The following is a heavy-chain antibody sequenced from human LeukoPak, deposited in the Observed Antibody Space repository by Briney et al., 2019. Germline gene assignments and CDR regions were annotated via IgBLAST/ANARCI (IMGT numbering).Heavy chain of an antibody. CDR2: ISGRGDST. D-gene: IGHD2-2*01. Sequence: PGGSLRLSCAASGFSFNNYALSWVRQAPGKGLEWVSAISGRGDSTYYADSVKGRFTISRDNSKNTLYLQMNSLRAEDTAVYYCAKDGGQVVPAADDYWGQGTLVTVSS. CDR1: GFSFNNYA. V-gene: IGHV3-23*01. CDR3: AKDGGQVVPAADDY. J-gene: IGHJ4*02.